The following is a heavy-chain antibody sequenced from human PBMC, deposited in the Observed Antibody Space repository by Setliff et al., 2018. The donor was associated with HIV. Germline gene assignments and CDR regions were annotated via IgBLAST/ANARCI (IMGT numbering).Heavy chain of an antibody. CDR1: GGSLSNFY. V-gene: IGHV4-4*07. J-gene: IGHJ6*03. CDR3: AREWEEDVDLAYYYHYYVDV. Sequence: SETLSLTCTVSGGSLSNFYWTWMRQPAGKRLEWIGRIYMNGTTSYNPSLKIRLTMSVDTSKNQFSLRLSSVTAADTAVYYCAREWEEDVDLAYYYHYYVDVWGKGTTVTSP. CDR2: IYMNGTT. D-gene: IGHD1-26*01.